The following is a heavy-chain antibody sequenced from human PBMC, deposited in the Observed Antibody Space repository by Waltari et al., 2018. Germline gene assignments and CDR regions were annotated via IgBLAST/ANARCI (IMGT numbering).Heavy chain of an antibody. Sequence: EVQLVQSGAEVKKPGATVKISCKASGYNFTDYYMHWVQQAPGKGLEWMGRVDPEDGETIYAEKFQGRVTITADTSTDTAYMELSSLRSEDTAVYYCATGRYSSSSIVIDYWGQGTLVTVSS. CDR1: GYNFTDYY. CDR3: ATGRYSSSSIVIDY. CDR2: VDPEDGET. V-gene: IGHV1-69-2*01. J-gene: IGHJ4*02. D-gene: IGHD6-6*01.